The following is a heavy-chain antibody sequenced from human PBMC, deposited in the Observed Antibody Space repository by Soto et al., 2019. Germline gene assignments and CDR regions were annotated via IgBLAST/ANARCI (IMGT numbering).Heavy chain of an antibody. CDR1: GFTFSSYS. Sequence: GGSLRLSCAASGFTFSSYSMNWVRQAPGKGLEWVSSISSSSSYIYYADSVKGRFTISRDNAKNSLYLQMNSLRAEDTAVYYCARSQYGDYRYYFDYWGQGTLVTVSS. J-gene: IGHJ4*02. CDR2: ISSSSSYI. CDR3: ARSQYGDYRYYFDY. D-gene: IGHD4-17*01. V-gene: IGHV3-21*01.